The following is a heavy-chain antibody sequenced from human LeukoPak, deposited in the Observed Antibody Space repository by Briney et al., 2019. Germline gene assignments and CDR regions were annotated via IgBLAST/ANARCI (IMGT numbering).Heavy chain of an antibody. D-gene: IGHD3-10*01. CDR3: ASDGPGQMVDFDY. Sequence: GDSVKVSCKASGYTFSGTGWYLYWLRQAPGQGLECMGWIYPHNGATDYAQKFQGRVAMTSDTSISTVYMELTRLRPDDTAVYYCASDGPGQMVDFDYWGQGTLVSVSS. V-gene: IGHV1-2*02. CDR1: GYTFSGTGWY. CDR2: IYPHNGAT. J-gene: IGHJ4*02.